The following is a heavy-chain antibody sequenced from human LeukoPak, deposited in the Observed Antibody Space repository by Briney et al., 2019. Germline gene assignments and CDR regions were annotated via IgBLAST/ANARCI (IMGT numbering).Heavy chain of an antibody. CDR1: GFIFDDYA. CDR2: ISWDSDSI. Sequence: PGGSLRLSCAASGFIFDDYAMHWVRRAPGKGLEWVSGISWDSDSIDYADSVKGRFTISRDDAKNSLYLQMNSLRAEDMALYYCAKGGGGRLIYYYYMDVWGKGTTVTVSS. D-gene: IGHD3-16*01. CDR3: AKGGGGRLIYYYYMDV. V-gene: IGHV3-9*03. J-gene: IGHJ6*03.